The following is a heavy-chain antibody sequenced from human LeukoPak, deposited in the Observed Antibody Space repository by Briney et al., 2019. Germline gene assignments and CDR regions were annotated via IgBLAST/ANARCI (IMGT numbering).Heavy chain of an antibody. CDR2: INWNGGST. J-gene: IGHJ4*02. D-gene: IGHD6-13*01. Sequence: GGSLRLSCAASGFTFDDYGMSWVRQAPGKGLEWVSGINWNGGSTGYADSVKGRFTISRDNAKNSLYLQMNSLRAEDTALYYCARDPYAAAGKMVEDYWGQGTLVTVSS. CDR1: GFTFDDYG. CDR3: ARDPYAAAGKMVEDY. V-gene: IGHV3-20*04.